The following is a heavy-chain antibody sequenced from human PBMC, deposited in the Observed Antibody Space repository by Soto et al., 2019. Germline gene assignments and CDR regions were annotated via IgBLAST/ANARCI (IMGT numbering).Heavy chain of an antibody. CDR1: GFAFSTYG. V-gene: IGHV3-33*01. J-gene: IGHJ4*02. Sequence: QVQLVESGGGVVQPGRSLRLSCAASGFAFSTYGMHWVRQTPGKGLEWVALIWDDGSNKYYADSVKGRFAISRDNSKNSLYLQMHRLSAEDTAVYFCARSPPGVAGRYYFDFWGQGTLVTVSS. CDR3: ARSPPGVAGRYYFDF. CDR2: IWDDGSNK. D-gene: IGHD2-15*01.